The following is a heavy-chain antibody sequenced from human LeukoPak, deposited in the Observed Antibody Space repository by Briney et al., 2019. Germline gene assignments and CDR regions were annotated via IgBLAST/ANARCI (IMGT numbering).Heavy chain of an antibody. CDR1: GCSISSYY. J-gene: IGHJ4*02. CDR2: IYYSGST. Sequence: SETLSLTCTVSGCSISSYYWSWIRQPPGKGLEWIGYIYYSGSTNYNPSLKSRVTISVDTSKNQFSLKLSSVTAADTAVYYCARGFYLQLWGQGTLVTVSS. D-gene: IGHD2-2*01. V-gene: IGHV4-59*01. CDR3: ARGFYLQL.